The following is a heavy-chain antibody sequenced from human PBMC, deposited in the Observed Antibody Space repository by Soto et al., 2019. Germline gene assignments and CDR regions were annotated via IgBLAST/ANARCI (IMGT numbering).Heavy chain of an antibody. Sequence: KSSETLSLTCAVYGGSFSGYYWSWIRQPPGKGLEWIGEINHSGSTNYNPSLKSRVTISVDTSKNQFSLKLSSVTAADTAVYYCARGGWIQLWSFGPWYYYYGMDVWGQGTTVTVSS. CDR1: GGSFSGYY. J-gene: IGHJ6*02. CDR3: ARGGWIQLWSFGPWYYYYGMDV. CDR2: INHSGST. D-gene: IGHD5-18*01. V-gene: IGHV4-34*01.